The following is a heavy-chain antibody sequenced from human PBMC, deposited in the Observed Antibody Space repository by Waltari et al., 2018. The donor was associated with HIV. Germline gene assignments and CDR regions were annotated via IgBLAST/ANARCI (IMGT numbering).Heavy chain of an antibody. J-gene: IGHJ4*02. Sequence: QVHLVQSGAEVKKPGASVKVSCTAPRYSFTGYYMHWVRQAPGQGLEWMGWMNPNSGGTYFAQRFQGRVTMTRDTTRDTSITAGYMELSRLTSDDTAVYYCARGDGGNTNLDSWGQGTLVTVSS. CDR2: MNPNSGGT. V-gene: IGHV1-2*02. D-gene: IGHD3-16*01. CDR3: ARGDGGNTNLDS. CDR1: RYSFTGYY.